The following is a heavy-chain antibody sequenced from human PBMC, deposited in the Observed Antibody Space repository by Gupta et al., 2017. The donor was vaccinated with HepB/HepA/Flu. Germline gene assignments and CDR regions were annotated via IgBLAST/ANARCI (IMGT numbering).Heavy chain of an antibody. Sequence: EVQLVESGGALVQPGESLRLPRAASGFFVSGYKMYWVRQAPGKGLEWLSRLNPEATTNYADSVKGRFTVSRDSATNTMFLQMNSLRVDDTAVYFCARAGDNDFGEYWGRGILVTVSS. V-gene: IGHV3-74*01. J-gene: IGHJ4*02. CDR1: GFFVSGYK. CDR2: LNPEATT. D-gene: IGHD4-17*01. CDR3: ARAGDNDFGEY.